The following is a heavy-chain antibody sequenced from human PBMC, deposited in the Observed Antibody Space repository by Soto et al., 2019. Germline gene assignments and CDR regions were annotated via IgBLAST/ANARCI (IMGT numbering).Heavy chain of an antibody. CDR3: ARSEIAWGADPKSLFDY. Sequence: ASVKVSCKASGYTFTTYYLHWVRQAPGQGLEWMGIINPSGGSTSHAQKFQGRGTMTRDTSTSTVYMELSSLRSEDTAVYYCARSEIAWGADPKSLFDYWGQGTLVTVSS. CDR2: INPSGGST. D-gene: IGHD1-26*01. CDR1: GYTFTTYY. J-gene: IGHJ4*02. V-gene: IGHV1-46*01.